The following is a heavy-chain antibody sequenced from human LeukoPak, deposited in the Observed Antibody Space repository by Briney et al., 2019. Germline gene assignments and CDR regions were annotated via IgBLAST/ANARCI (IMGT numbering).Heavy chain of an antibody. CDR2: IYHSGST. V-gene: IGHV4-4*02. CDR1: GGSISSSNW. J-gene: IGHJ4*02. Sequence: PSGTLSLTCAVSGGSISSSNWWSWVRQPPGKGLEWIGEIYHSGSTNYNPSLKSRVTISVDTSKNQFSLKLSSVTAADTAVYYCARLPSSSWYYFDYWGQGTLVTVSS. D-gene: IGHD6-13*01. CDR3: ARLPSSSWYYFDY.